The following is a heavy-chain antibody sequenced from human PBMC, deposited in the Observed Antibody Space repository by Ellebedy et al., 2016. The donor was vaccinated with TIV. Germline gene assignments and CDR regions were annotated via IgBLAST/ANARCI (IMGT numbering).Heavy chain of an antibody. CDR3: ARDAPPEYYYYGMDV. CDR1: RGTFSSYA. Sequence: SVKVSXKASRGTFSSYAISWVRQAPGQGLEWMGGIIPIFGTANYAQKFQGRVTITADESTSTAYMELSSLRSEDTAVYYCARDAPPEYYYYGMDVWGQGTTVTVSS. CDR2: IIPIFGTA. J-gene: IGHJ6*02. V-gene: IGHV1-69*13.